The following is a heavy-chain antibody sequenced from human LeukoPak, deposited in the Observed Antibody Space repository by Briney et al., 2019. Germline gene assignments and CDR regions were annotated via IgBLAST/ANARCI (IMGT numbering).Heavy chain of an antibody. CDR1: GYTFTGYY. CDR2: INPNSGGT. V-gene: IGHV1-2*02. CDR3: ARDRDCSNTSCYAIGVNGAFDI. D-gene: IGHD2-2*01. Sequence: ASVKVSCKASGYTFTGYYMHWVRQAPGQGLEWMGWINPNSGGTNYAQKFQGRVTMTRDTSISTAYMELSRLRSDDTAVYYCARDRDCSNTSCYAIGVNGAFDIWGQGTMVTVSS. J-gene: IGHJ3*02.